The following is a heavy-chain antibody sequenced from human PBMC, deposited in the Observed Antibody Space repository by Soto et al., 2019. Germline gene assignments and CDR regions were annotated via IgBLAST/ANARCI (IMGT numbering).Heavy chain of an antibody. CDR2: IYYSGST. D-gene: IGHD2-2*02. CDR1: GGSISSGDYY. J-gene: IGHJ6*02. V-gene: IGHV4-30-4*01. Sequence: SETLSLTCTVSGGSISSGDYYWSWIRQPPGKGLEWIGYIYYSGSTYYNPSLKSRVTISVDTSKNQFSLKLSSVTAADTAVYYCARVSGAAIGYYYYYGMDVWGQGTTVTVSS. CDR3: ARVSGAAIGYYYYYGMDV.